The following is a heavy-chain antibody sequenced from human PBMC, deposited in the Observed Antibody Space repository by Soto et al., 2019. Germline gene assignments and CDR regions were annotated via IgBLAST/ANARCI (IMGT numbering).Heavy chain of an antibody. Sequence: ASVKVSCKASGYTFTSYDINWVRQATGQGVEWMGWMNPNSGNTGYAQKFQGRVTMTRNTSISTAYMELSSLRSEDTAVYYCARAGLEWLLGYYYYGMDVWGQGTTVTVSS. J-gene: IGHJ6*02. V-gene: IGHV1-8*01. D-gene: IGHD3-3*01. CDR3: ARAGLEWLLGYYYYGMDV. CDR2: MNPNSGNT. CDR1: GYTFTSYD.